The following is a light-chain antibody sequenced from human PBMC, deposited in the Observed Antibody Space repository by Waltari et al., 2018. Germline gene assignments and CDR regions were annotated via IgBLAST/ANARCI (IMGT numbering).Light chain of an antibody. V-gene: IGLV1-44*01. CDR1: SSNIGSTT. J-gene: IGLJ3*02. CDR3: AAWDDSLGWV. Sequence: QSVLTQPPSASGTPGQRVTISCSGSSSNIGSTTVNWYQQLPGTAPKLLIYSNNQRPSGVPDRFSGSKSGTSASLAISGLQSEDKADYYCAAWDDSLGWVFGGGTKLTVL. CDR2: SNN.